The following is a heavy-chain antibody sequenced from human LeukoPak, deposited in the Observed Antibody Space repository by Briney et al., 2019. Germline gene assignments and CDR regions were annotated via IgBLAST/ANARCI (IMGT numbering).Heavy chain of an antibody. Sequence: SGGSLRLSCAASGFSFRSNAMNWVRQAPGKGLEWVAGIGGSGRSTYCAGAVEGRFTISRDNSKNTVDLQMSGLRAEDTAIYYCAKPYYHDDSGSWGQGTRVTVSS. D-gene: IGHD3-22*01. CDR3: AKPYYHDDSGS. CDR2: IGGSGRST. CDR1: GFSFRSNA. V-gene: IGHV3-23*01. J-gene: IGHJ5*02.